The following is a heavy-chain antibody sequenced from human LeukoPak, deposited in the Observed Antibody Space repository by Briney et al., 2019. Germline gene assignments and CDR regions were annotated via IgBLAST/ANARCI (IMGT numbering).Heavy chain of an antibody. V-gene: IGHV4-38-2*02. J-gene: IGHJ6*03. CDR1: GYSIGSGYF. Sequence: SETLSLTCTVSGYSIGSGYFWGWIRQPPGKGLEWIGTIYYSGRTYYNPSLKSRVTISLDTSKNQFSLKLSSVSAADTAVYYCARLLVTKNHYYYYYMDVWGKGTTVTISS. CDR3: ARLLVTKNHYYYYYMDV. CDR2: IYYSGRT. D-gene: IGHD2-21*02.